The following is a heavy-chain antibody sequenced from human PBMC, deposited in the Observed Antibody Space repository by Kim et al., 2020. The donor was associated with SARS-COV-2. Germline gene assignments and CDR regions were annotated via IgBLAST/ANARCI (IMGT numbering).Heavy chain of an antibody. V-gene: IGHV1-46*01. D-gene: IGHD2-2*03. J-gene: IGHJ6*02. CDR2: INPSGGST. Sequence: ASVKVSCKASGYTFTSYYMHWVRQAPGQGLEWMGIINPSGGSTSYAQKFQGRVTMTRDTSTSTVYMELSSLRSEDTAVYYCARDTGYCSSTSCRVRYYYYGMDVWGQGTTVTVSS. CDR1: GYTFTSYY. CDR3: ARDTGYCSSTSCRVRYYYYGMDV.